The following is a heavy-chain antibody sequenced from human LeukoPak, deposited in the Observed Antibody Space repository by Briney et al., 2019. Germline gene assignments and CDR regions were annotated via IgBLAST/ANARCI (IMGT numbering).Heavy chain of an antibody. V-gene: IGHV4-31*03. CDR3: ARESHSSSSLGY. Sequence: PSETLSFTCTVSGGSISSGGYYWSWIRQHPGKGLEWIGYIYYSGSTYYNPSLKSRVTISVDTSKNQFSLKLSSVTAADTAVYYCARESHSSSSLGYWGQGTLVTVSS. CDR1: GGSISSGGYY. J-gene: IGHJ4*02. D-gene: IGHD6-6*01. CDR2: IYYSGST.